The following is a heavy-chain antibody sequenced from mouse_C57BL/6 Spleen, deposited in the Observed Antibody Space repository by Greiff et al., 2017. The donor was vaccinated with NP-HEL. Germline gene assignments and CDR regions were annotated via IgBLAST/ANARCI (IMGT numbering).Heavy chain of an antibody. CDR2: ISYDGSN. Sequence: ESGPGLVKPSQSLSLTCSVTGYSITSGYYWNWIRQFPGNKLEWMGYISYDGSNNYNPSLKNRISINRDTSKNQFFLKLNSVTTEDTATYYCAREDDTGGFAYWGQGTLVTVSA. CDR3: AREDDTGGFAY. D-gene: IGHD4-1*01. J-gene: IGHJ3*01. V-gene: IGHV3-6*01. CDR1: GYSITSGYY.